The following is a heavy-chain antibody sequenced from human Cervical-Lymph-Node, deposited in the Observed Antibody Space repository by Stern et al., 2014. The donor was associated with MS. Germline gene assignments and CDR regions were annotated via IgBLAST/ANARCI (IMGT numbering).Heavy chain of an antibody. J-gene: IGHJ3*01. Sequence: QVQLQQWGAGLLRPSETLSLTCAVQGASFSDNYWSWIRQTPGKGLEWIGEINSSGGTHYNPSLMSRATLSVDPSRNQSPPKLSSLTAADTAMYYCARERKVERSSRLLVSFDVWGQGTLVTVSS. CDR2: INSSGGT. D-gene: IGHD1-1*01. CDR1: GASFSDNY. CDR3: ARERKVERSSRLLVSFDV. V-gene: IGHV4-34*01.